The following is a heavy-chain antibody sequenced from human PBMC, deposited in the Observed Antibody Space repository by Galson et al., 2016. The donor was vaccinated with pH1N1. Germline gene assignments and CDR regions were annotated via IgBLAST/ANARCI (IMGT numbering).Heavy chain of an antibody. CDR2: LYSGGDT. Sequence: SLRLSCAASGISVSSNYMNWVRQAPGKGLEWVSVLYSGGDTDYADSVKGRFTISRDISKNTLYLQVNSLRVEDAAVYYCARARGGRYWNYFDYWGQGALVTVSS. D-gene: IGHD3-10*01. J-gene: IGHJ4*02. CDR1: GISVSSNY. CDR3: ARARGGRYWNYFDY. V-gene: IGHV3-53*01.